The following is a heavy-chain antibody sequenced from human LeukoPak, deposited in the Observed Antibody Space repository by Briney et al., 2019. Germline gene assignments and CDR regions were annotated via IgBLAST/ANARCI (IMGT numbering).Heavy chain of an antibody. D-gene: IGHD3-16*02. CDR2: INPSGGST. V-gene: IGHV1-46*01. J-gene: IGHJ4*02. Sequence: ASVKVSCKASGYTFTSYYMHWVRQAPGQGLEWMGIINPSGGSTSYAQKFQGRVTMTRDTSTSTVYMELSSLRSEDTAVYYCARGLRGYVWGSYRIDYWGQGTLVTVSS. CDR1: GYTFTSYY. CDR3: ARGLRGYVWGSYRIDY.